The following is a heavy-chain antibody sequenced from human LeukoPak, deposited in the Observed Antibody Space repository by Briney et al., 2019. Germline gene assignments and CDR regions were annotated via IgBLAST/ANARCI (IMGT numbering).Heavy chain of an antibody. V-gene: IGHV3-74*01. Sequence: PGGSLRLSCAASGFTFSSHWMHWVRQAPEKGLVGVAHINADGSGTYYAASVKGRFTISRDNAKNTLYLQMHSLTAEDTAVYYCVRGGLRDCSYTSCSRGNWFDPWGQGTLVTVSS. CDR1: GFTFSSHW. D-gene: IGHD2-2*01. CDR3: VRGGLRDCSYTSCSRGNWFDP. CDR2: INADGSGT. J-gene: IGHJ5*02.